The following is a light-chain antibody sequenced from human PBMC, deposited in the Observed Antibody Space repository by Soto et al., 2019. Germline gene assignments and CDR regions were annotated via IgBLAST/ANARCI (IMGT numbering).Light chain of an antibody. CDR3: QQYGRSPPGFT. CDR2: GTS. Sequence: EIVLTQSPGTLSLSPGERASLSCRASQTISSNYLAWYQQKPGQAPRLLIYGTSFRATGIPDRFSGSGSGTDFTLTISRLEPADFAVYYCQQYGRSPPGFTFGPGTKVDLK. J-gene: IGKJ3*01. V-gene: IGKV3-20*01. CDR1: QTISSNY.